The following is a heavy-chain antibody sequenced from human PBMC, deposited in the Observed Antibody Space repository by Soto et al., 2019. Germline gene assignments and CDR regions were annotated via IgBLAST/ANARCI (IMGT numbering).Heavy chain of an antibody. J-gene: IGHJ4*02. CDR2: IYYSGST. Sequence: SETLSLTCTVSGGSLSSGGYYWSWIRQHPGKGLEWIGYIYYSGSTYYNPSLKSRVTISVDTSKNQFSLKASDTAMYYCARLQAAAGDNDLTFDYWGQGTLVTVSS. D-gene: IGHD6-13*01. CDR3: ARLQAAAGDNDLTFDY. CDR1: GGSLSSGGYY. V-gene: IGHV4-31*03.